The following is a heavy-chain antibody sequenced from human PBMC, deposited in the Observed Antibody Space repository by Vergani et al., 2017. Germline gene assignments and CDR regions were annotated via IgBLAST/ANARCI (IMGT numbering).Heavy chain of an antibody. CDR1: GGSISSYY. Sequence: QVQLQESGPGLVKPSETLSLTCTVSGGSISSYYWSWIRQPPGKGLEWIGYIYTSGSTNYNPSLKSRVTISVDKSKNQFSLKLSSVTAADTAVYYCARSSGTWWFDPWGQGTLVTVSS. D-gene: IGHD1-1*01. J-gene: IGHJ5*02. V-gene: IGHV4-4*09. CDR2: IYTSGST. CDR3: ARSSGTWWFDP.